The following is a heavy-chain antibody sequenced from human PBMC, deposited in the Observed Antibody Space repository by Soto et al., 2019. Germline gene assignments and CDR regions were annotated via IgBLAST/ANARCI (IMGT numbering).Heavy chain of an antibody. V-gene: IGHV3-74*01. CDR2: INHDGTTT. CDR1: GFTFRPYW. D-gene: IGHD3-9*01. Sequence: LVQSGGGSVQPGGSLRLSCVGSGFTFRPYWMHWVRQRPGRGLEWVSLINHDGTTTIYADPVRGRFPISRDNDRSTVYLQMNSLTAEDTAVYYCVREVCVFDGCFSRGWFDPWGQGTLVTVSS. J-gene: IGHJ5*02. CDR3: VREVCVFDGCFSRGWFDP.